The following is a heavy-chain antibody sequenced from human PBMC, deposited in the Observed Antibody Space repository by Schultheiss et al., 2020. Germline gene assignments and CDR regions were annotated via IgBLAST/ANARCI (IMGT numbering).Heavy chain of an antibody. D-gene: IGHD3-10*01. V-gene: IGHV3-9*01. CDR1: GFTFDDYA. J-gene: IGHJ6*02. CDR2: ISWNSGSI. CDR3: AREELLWFGELRYYGMDV. Sequence: SLKISCAASGFTFDDYAMHWVRQAPGKGLEWVSGISWNSGSIGYADSVKGRFTISRDNAKNSLYLQMNSLRAEDTALYYCAREELLWFGELRYYGMDVWGQGTTVNVSS.